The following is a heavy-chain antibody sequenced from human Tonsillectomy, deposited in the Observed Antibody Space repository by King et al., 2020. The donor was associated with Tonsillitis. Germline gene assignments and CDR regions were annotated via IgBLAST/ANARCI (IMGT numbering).Heavy chain of an antibody. Sequence: QLVQSGAEVKKPGASVKVSCKASGYTFIIYGISWVRQAPGQGLEWMGWISAYNGNINYAQKFQGRVTMTTDTPTSTAYMELRSLRSDDTAVYYCARDSGSYYPFSGDYWGQGTLVTVSS. D-gene: IGHD3-10*01. CDR1: GYTFIIYG. CDR3: ARDSGSYYPFSGDY. CDR2: ISAYNGNI. V-gene: IGHV1-18*04. J-gene: IGHJ4*02.